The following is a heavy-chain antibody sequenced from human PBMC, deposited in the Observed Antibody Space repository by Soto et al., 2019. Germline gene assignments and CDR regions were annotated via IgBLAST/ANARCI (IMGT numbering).Heavy chain of an antibody. J-gene: IGHJ5*02. CDR3: AGPKTYDILTGSFDP. CDR1: GFNFSNYS. D-gene: IGHD3-9*01. Sequence: EVQLVESGGGLVKPGGSLRLSCAASGFNFSNYSMKWVRQAPGKGLEWVSSISSSSTYIYYADSVKGRFTISRDNAKNSLYLQMNSLRAEDTAVYYCAGPKTYDILTGSFDPWGQGTLVTVSS. V-gene: IGHV3-21*01. CDR2: ISSSSTYI.